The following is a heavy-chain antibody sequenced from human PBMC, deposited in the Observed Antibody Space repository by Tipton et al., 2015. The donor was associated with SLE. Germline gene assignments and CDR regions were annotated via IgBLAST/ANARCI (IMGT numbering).Heavy chain of an antibody. V-gene: IGHV3-48*03. J-gene: IGHJ6*02. CDR3: ARDRGVRVGAIPGYYGMDV. D-gene: IGHD1-26*01. Sequence: GSLRLSCAASGFTFSSYEMNWVRQAPGKGLEWVSYISSSGSTIYYADSVKGRFTISRDNAKDSLYLQMNSLRAEDTAVYYCARDRGVRVGAIPGYYGMDVWDQGP. CDR1: GFTFSSYE. CDR2: ISSSGSTI.